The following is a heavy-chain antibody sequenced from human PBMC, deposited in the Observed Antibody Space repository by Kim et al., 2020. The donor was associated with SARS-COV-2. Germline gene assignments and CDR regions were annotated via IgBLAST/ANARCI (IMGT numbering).Heavy chain of an antibody. V-gene: IGHV3-53*01. CDR2: SDDRP. J-gene: IGHJ4*02. CDR3: ARDSDY. Sequence: SDDRPDSPQTVKGQFTISRDNSKNTLHLTRNSLRAEDTAVYYCARDSDYWGQGTLVTVSS.